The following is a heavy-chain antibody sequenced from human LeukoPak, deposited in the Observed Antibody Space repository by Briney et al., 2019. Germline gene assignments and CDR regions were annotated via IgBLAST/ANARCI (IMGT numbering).Heavy chain of an antibody. Sequence: PSETLSLTCAVYGGSFSGYYWSWIRQPPGKGLEWIGEINHSGSTNYNPSLKSRVTISVDTSKNQFSLKLSSVTAADTAVYYCARPGRVLGYFQHWGQGTLVTVSS. D-gene: IGHD1-14*01. J-gene: IGHJ1*01. CDR3: ARPGRVLGYFQH. V-gene: IGHV4-34*01. CDR1: GGSFSGYY. CDR2: INHSGST.